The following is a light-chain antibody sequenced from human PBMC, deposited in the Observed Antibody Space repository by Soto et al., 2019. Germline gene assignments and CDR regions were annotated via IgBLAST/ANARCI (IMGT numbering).Light chain of an antibody. CDR1: QSVTSSY. CDR2: NAS. V-gene: IGKV3-20*01. CDR3: QRYGSSPLYT. J-gene: IGKJ2*01. Sequence: EIVLTQSPGTLSLSPGERATLSCRASQSVTSSYLAWYQQKPGQAPRLLIHNASSRATGIPDRFSGSGSGTDFTLTISRLEPEDFAVYYCQRYGSSPLYTFGQGTKLEI.